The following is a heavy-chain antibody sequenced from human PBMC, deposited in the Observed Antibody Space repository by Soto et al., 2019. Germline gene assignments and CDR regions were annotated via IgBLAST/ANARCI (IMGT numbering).Heavy chain of an antibody. D-gene: IGHD2-15*01. CDR3: ARAEYCSGGRCYSPYYYYYGMDV. V-gene: IGHV3-30-3*01. CDR2: ISYDGNIK. Sequence: GGSLRLSCGASAFSFSHYAMHWVRQAPGKGLECVAVISYDGNIKRYADSVKGRFTISRDNSENTLYPQMNSLSPEDTAVYYCARAEYCSGGRCYSPYYYYYGMDVWGQGTTVTVSS. CDR1: AFSFSHYA. J-gene: IGHJ6*02.